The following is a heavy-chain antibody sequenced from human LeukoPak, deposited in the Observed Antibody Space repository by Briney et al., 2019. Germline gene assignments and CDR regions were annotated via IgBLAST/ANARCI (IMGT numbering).Heavy chain of an antibody. CDR2: INPNSGGT. D-gene: IGHD1-26*01. Sequence: GASVKVSCKASGYIFTAYHMHWVRQAPGQGLEWMGWINPNSGGTNYAQKFQGRVTMTRDTSISTAYMELSRLRSDDTAVYYCAREWEETNAFDIWGQGTMVTVSP. CDR1: GYIFTAYH. V-gene: IGHV1-2*02. J-gene: IGHJ3*02. CDR3: AREWEETNAFDI.